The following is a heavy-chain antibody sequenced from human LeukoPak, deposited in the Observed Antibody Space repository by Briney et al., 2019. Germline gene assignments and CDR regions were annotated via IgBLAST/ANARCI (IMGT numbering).Heavy chain of an antibody. CDR2: LRGNGET. V-gene: IGHV3-23*01. CDR3: AKASWVSSTDAVR. CDR1: GLSFSSFA. J-gene: IGHJ4*02. D-gene: IGHD3-16*01. Sequence: GGSLRLSCAASGLSFSSFAMSWVRQGPARGLEWVSSLRGNGETFYADSVEGRFTLSSNSSRNTVYFQLTNLRVEDTAIYYCAKASWVSSTDAVRWGQGTLVTVSS.